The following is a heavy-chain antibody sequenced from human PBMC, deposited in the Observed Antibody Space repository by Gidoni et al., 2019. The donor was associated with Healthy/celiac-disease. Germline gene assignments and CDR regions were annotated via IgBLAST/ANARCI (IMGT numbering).Heavy chain of an antibody. CDR2: IWYTGSNK. Sequence: VKLVESGGCVVQPGRSLRLSGAASGFTFSSYGRYWVRQATGRGLAGVAVIWYTGSNKYYADSVKGRFTISRDNSKNTLYLQKNSLRAEDTAVYYGARDRRWATVTTYDAFDIWGQGTMVTVSS. V-gene: IGHV3-33*01. CDR1: GFTFSSYG. J-gene: IGHJ3*02. CDR3: ARDRRWATVTTYDAFDI. D-gene: IGHD4-17*01.